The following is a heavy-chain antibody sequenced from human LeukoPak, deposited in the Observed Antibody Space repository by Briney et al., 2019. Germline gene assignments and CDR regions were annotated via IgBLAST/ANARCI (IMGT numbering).Heavy chain of an antibody. CDR2: IYYSGST. CDR1: GGSFSGYY. D-gene: IGHD3-22*01. J-gene: IGHJ5*02. V-gene: IGHV4-59*01. CDR3: ASSDYYDSSGYPSTPYNWFDP. Sequence: SETLSLTCAVYGGSFSGYYWGWIRQPPGKGLEWIGYIYYSGSTNYNPSLESRVTISVDTSKNQFSLKLSSVTAADTAVYYCASSDYYDSSGYPSTPYNWFDPWGQGTLVTVSS.